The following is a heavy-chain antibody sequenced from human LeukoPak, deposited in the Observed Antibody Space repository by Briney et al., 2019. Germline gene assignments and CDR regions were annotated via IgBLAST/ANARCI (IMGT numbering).Heavy chain of an antibody. CDR1: GYTFTSNY. Sequence: ASVAVSCKASGYTFTSNYIHWVRQAPGQGLEWMGMIYPRDGSTSYAQKFQGRVTVTRDTSTSTVHMELSGLRSEDTAVYYCARDTDYGDYVFFDYWGQGTLVTVSS. D-gene: IGHD4-17*01. V-gene: IGHV1-46*01. CDR3: ARDTDYGDYVFFDY. J-gene: IGHJ4*02. CDR2: IYPRDGST.